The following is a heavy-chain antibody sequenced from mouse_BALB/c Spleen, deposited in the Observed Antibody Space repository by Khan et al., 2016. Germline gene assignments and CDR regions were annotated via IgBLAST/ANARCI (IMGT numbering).Heavy chain of an antibody. CDR2: IAPGSGST. D-gene: IGHD1-2*01. J-gene: IGHJ2*01. V-gene: IGHV1S41*01. CDR3: ARRGDGYYFDY. Sequence: DLVKPGASVKLSCKASAYTFTSYWINWIKQRPGQGLEWIGRIAPGSGSTYYNEMFKGKATLTVDTSSSTAYIQLSSLSSEDSAVYFCARRGDGYYFDYWGQGTTLTVSS. CDR1: AYTFTSYW.